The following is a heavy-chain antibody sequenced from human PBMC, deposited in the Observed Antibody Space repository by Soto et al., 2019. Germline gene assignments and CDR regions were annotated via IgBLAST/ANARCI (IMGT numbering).Heavy chain of an antibody. Sequence: SLRLSCAASGFTFTNYEINWVRQAPGKGLEWISYISSSGSSTYYADSVKGRFTISRDNAKTSVYLQMNSLRAEDTAVYYCARDRTGTGKIYYFDYWGQGTLVTVSS. D-gene: IGHD1-1*01. CDR3: ARDRTGTGKIYYFDY. CDR2: ISSSGSST. CDR1: GFTFTNYE. V-gene: IGHV3-48*03. J-gene: IGHJ4*02.